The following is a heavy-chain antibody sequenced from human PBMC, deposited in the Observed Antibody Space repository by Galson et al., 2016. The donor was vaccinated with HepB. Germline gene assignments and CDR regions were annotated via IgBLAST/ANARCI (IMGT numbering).Heavy chain of an antibody. V-gene: IGHV1-18*04. CDR1: GYPFMSYA. Sequence: SVKVSCKASGYPFMSYAITWVRQSRGKGLEWVGWIAAYNGDTEYAQKLRDRVTLTTDTSTNTAHMALRSLTSDDTAVYYCAKWTTGFHSSFGVVTYVMDVWGQGTTVTVSS. J-gene: IGHJ6*02. CDR3: AKWTTGFHSSFGVVTYVMDV. D-gene: IGHD3-3*01. CDR2: IAAYNGDT.